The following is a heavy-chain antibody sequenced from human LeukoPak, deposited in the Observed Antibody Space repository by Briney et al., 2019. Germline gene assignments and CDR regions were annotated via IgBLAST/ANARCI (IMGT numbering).Heavy chain of an antibody. J-gene: IGHJ4*02. CDR3: ARVRDGATLYFDY. CDR1: GFSFSNYG. Sequence: GGSLRLSCAASGFSFSNYGMSWVRQAPGKGLEWVSAMSGSGGRTYYADSVKGRLTISRDNSKNTLFLQMNSLRAEDTAVYYCARVRDGATLYFDYWGQGALVTVSS. CDR2: MSGSGGRT. V-gene: IGHV3-23*01. D-gene: IGHD1-26*01.